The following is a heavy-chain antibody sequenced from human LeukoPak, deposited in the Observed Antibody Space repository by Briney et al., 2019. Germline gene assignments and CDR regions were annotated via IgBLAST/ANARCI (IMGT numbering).Heavy chain of an antibody. V-gene: IGHV4-34*01. CDR2: INLSGGT. CDR1: GGSFSGYY. D-gene: IGHD6-19*01. Sequence: SETLSLTCAVHGGSFSGYYWTRIRQPPGKGLEWIGEINLSGGTKYNPSLKSRVTISAETSNNQFFLKLNSVTGADTAVYYCVRGVSGWYGFDYWGQGTLVTVSS. CDR3: VRGVSGWYGFDY. J-gene: IGHJ4*02.